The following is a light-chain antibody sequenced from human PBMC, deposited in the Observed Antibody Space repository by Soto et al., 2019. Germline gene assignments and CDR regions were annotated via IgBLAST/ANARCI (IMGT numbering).Light chain of an antibody. V-gene: IGLV2-14*03. Sequence: QSVLTQPASVSGSPGQSITISCTGTSSDVGAYNYVSWYQQHPGRAPKLVIYDVNNRPSGVSNRFSGSKSGNTASLTISGLQAEDEADYYCSSYTTSSTRVFGGGTQLTVL. CDR1: SSDVGAYNY. J-gene: IGLJ3*02. CDR2: DVN. CDR3: SSYTTSSTRV.